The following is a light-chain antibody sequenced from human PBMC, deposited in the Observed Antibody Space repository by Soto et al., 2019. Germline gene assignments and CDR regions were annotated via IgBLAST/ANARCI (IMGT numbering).Light chain of an antibody. CDR1: SRDIGGYNY. Sequence: QSVLTQPASVSGSPGQSITISCTGTSRDIGGYNYVSWYQQHPGEAPKLMIYEVIYRPSGVSDRFSGSKSGSTASLTISELQAEDDADYYCASYTGSGTWVFGTGTKLTVL. J-gene: IGLJ3*02. V-gene: IGLV2-14*01. CDR3: ASYTGSGTWV. CDR2: EVI.